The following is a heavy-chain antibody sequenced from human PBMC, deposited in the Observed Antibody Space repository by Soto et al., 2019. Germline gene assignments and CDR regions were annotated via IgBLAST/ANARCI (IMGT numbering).Heavy chain of an antibody. CDR3: ARDPGSYGDRPLFFGANQQII. Sequence: GGSLRLSCAASGFTFSSYAMHWVRQAPGKGLEWVAVISYDGSNKYYADSVKGRFTISRDNSKNTLYLQMNSLRAEDTAVYYCARDPGSYGDRPLFFGANQQIIWGQGTLVTVSS. V-gene: IGHV3-30-3*01. CDR1: GFTFSSYA. CDR2: ISYDGSNK. D-gene: IGHD4-17*01. J-gene: IGHJ4*02.